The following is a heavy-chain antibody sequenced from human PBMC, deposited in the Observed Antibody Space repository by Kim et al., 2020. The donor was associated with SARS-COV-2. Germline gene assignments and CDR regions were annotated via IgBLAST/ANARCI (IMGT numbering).Heavy chain of an antibody. Sequence: SVKVSCKASGGTFSSYAISWVRQAPGQGLEWMGGIIPLFGTANYAQKFQGRVTIAADESTSTAYMELSSLRSEDTAVYYCARDPHYGGNMFHYYGMDVWGQGTTVTVSS. CDR1: GGTFSSYA. CDR3: ARDPHYGGNMFHYYGMDV. J-gene: IGHJ6*02. D-gene: IGHD4-17*01. CDR2: IIPLFGTA. V-gene: IGHV1-69*13.